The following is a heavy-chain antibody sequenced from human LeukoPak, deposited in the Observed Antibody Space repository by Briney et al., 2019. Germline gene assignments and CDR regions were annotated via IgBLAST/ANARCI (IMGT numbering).Heavy chain of an antibody. CDR1: GFTFSSYS. Sequence: GGSLRLSCAASGFTFSSYSMNWVRQAPGKGLEWVSSLSGSGGNTVYADSVKGRFTISRDNSKSTLFLQVNNLRAEDTAVYYCAKQSGYSYASGYYFDFWGQGTLVTVSS. CDR2: LSGSGGNT. V-gene: IGHV3-23*01. D-gene: IGHD5-18*01. J-gene: IGHJ4*02. CDR3: AKQSGYSYASGYYFDF.